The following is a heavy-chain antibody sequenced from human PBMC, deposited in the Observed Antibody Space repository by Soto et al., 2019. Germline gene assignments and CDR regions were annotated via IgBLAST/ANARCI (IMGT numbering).Heavy chain of an antibody. Sequence: GGSLRLSCAASGFTFSSYAMHWVRQAPGKGLEWVAVISYDGSNKYYADSVKGRFTISRDNSKNTLYLQMNSLRAEDTAVYYCARDEARVGATDLGYYYYYYGMDVWGQGTTVTVSS. D-gene: IGHD1-26*01. CDR2: ISYDGSNK. CDR1: GFTFSSYA. CDR3: ARDEARVGATDLGYYYYYYGMDV. J-gene: IGHJ6*02. V-gene: IGHV3-30-3*01.